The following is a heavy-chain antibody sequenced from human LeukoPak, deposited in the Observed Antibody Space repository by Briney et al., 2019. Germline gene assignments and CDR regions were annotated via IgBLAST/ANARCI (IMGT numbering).Heavy chain of an antibody. D-gene: IGHD2-15*01. Sequence: ASVKVSCKASGYTFTSYDINWVRQATGQGLEWMGWMNPNSGNTGYAQKFQGRVTMTRNTSISTAYMELSSLRSEDTAVYYCARDQLLRGWFDPWGQGTLVTVSS. CDR3: ARDQLLRGWFDP. V-gene: IGHV1-8*01. J-gene: IGHJ5*02. CDR1: GYTFTSYD. CDR2: MNPNSGNT.